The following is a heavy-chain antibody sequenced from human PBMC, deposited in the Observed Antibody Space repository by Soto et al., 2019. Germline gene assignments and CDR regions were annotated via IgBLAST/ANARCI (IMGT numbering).Heavy chain of an antibody. J-gene: IGHJ4*02. V-gene: IGHV3-7*03. D-gene: IGHD5-18*01. Sequence: PGGSLRLSCAASGFTFTDHWMTWVRQAPGKGLEWVANIKKDGSETYYVDSVKGRFTISRDNAKNSLFLQMNSLRAEDTALYYCAKDSHPSLIRGYSYGLDYWGQGTLVTVSS. CDR3: AKDSHPSLIRGYSYGLDY. CDR2: IKKDGSET. CDR1: GFTFTDHW.